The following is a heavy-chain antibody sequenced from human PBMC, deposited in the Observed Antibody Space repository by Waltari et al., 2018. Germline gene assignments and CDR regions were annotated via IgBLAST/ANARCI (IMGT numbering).Heavy chain of an antibody. CDR1: GSTLTELS. J-gene: IGHJ6*02. CDR2: FDPEDGET. CDR3: ATKSPHSRTYYYYGMDV. V-gene: IGHV1-24*01. D-gene: IGHD2-21*01. Sequence: QVQLVQSGAEVKTPGASVKVSCKVSGSTLTELSMHWVRQAPGKGLEWMGGFDPEDGETIYAQKFQGRVTMTEDTSTDTAYMELSSLRSEDTAVYYCATKSPHSRTYYYYGMDVWGQGTTVTVSS.